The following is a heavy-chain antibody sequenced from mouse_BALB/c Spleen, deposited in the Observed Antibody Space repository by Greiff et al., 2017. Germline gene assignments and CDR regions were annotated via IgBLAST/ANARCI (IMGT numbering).Heavy chain of an antibody. CDR2: ISSGSSTI. CDR1: GFTFSSFG. D-gene: IGHD4-1*01. CDR3: ARNWDGDFDY. V-gene: IGHV5-17*02. Sequence: EVNLVESGGGLVQPGGSRKLSCAASGFTFSSFGMHWVRQAPEKGLEWVAYISSGSSTIYYADTVKGRFTISRDNPKNTLFLQMTSLRSEDTAMYYCARNWDGDFDYWGQGTTLTVSS. J-gene: IGHJ2*01.